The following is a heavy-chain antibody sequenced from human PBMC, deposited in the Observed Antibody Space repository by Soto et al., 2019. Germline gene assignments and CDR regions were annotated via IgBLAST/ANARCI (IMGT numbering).Heavy chain of an antibody. V-gene: IGHV1-69*08. CDR3: ARSRGSYYSNFDS. D-gene: IGHD3-10*01. CDR2: VIPIIGAS. CDR1: ADTFTGYT. J-gene: IGHJ4*02. Sequence: QGQLVQSGAEVKKPGSSVKVSCKASADTFTGYTVTWVRQAPGQGLEWVGRVIPIIGASNFAQKFQGRVTISADKSTDTAYMVLTGLTSEDTAVYYCARSRGSYYSNFDSRGQGTLVTVSS.